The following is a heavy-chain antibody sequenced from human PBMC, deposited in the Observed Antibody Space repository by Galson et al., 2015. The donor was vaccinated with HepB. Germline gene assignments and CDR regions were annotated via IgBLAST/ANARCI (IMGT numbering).Heavy chain of an antibody. V-gene: IGHV4-39*02. CDR3: ARDRYSHNLDAEY. D-gene: IGHD3/OR15-3a*01. CDR1: GDSISSSNYY. J-gene: IGHJ4*02. CDR2: IYHRGDT. Sequence: SETLSLTCTVSGDSISSSNYYWAWIRQPPGKGLEWIATIYHRGDTYYNPSLQHRVTISIDTSRNGFYLKVKSGTAADTAVYYCARDRYSHNLDAEYWGQGTLVTVSS.